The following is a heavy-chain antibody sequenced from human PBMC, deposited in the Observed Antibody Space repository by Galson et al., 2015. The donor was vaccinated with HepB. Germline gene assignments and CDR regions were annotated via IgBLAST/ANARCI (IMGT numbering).Heavy chain of an antibody. Sequence: SLRLSCAASGFAFYNYGMHWVRQAPGKGLEWVAVISYDGSIKFYADSVKGRFTISRGSSMNTLYLQMNGLRVEDTALYFCAKPFSRYTTRGEGNYFDSWGQGVLVTVSS. CDR2: ISYDGSIK. CDR1: GFAFYNYG. D-gene: IGHD1-1*01. CDR3: AKPFSRYTTRGEGNYFDS. V-gene: IGHV3-30*18. J-gene: IGHJ4*02.